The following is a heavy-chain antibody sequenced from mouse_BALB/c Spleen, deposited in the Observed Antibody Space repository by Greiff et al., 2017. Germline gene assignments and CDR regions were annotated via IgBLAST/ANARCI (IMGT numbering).Heavy chain of an antibody. V-gene: IGHV1S81*02. CDR2: INPSNGRT. D-gene: IGHD1-1*01. J-gene: IGHJ1*01. CDR3: ARSGYYGSSYGYFDV. Sequence: VKLQQPGAELVKPGASVKLSCKASGYTFTSYWMRWVKQRPGQGLEWIGEINPSNGRTNYNEKFKSKATLTVDKSSSTAYMQLSSLTSEDSAVYYCARSGYYGSSYGYFDVWGAGTTVTVSS. CDR1: GYTFTSYW.